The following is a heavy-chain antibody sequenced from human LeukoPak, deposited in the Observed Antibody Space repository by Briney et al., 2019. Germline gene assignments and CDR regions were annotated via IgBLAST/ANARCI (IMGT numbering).Heavy chain of an antibody. CDR3: ARLSGIVATTPFDY. Sequence: GESLKISXKGSGYSFTSYWIGWVRQMPGKGLEWMGIIYPGDSDTIYSPAFQGQVTISADKSISTAYLQWSSLKASDTAMYYCARLSGIVATTPFDYWGQGTLVTVSS. J-gene: IGHJ4*02. D-gene: IGHD5-12*01. CDR1: GYSFTSYW. CDR2: IYPGDSDT. V-gene: IGHV5-51*01.